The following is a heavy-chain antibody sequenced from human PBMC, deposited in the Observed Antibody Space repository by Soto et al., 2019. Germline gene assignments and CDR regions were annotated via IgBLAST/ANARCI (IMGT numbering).Heavy chain of an antibody. CDR1: GFTLSAYC. V-gene: IGHV3-74*01. D-gene: IGHD3-10*01. Sequence: AVGSLRLSCAASGFTLSAYCIHCVRQAPGKGLVWVSRIHSNGNTTTYADSVKGRFTISRDNAKNTLYLQMNSLRAEDTAVYYCARSVRSGTYPYYYYAMDVWGQGTTVTVSS. CDR2: IHSNGNTT. CDR3: ARSVRSGTYPYYYYAMDV. J-gene: IGHJ6*02.